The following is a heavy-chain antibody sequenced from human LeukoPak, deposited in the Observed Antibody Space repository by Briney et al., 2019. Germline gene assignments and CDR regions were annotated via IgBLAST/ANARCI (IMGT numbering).Heavy chain of an antibody. CDR3: ARSRGYYGSGSTGYYYYYYMDV. J-gene: IGHJ6*03. Sequence: PGGSLRLSCAASGFTFSSYEMNWVRQAPGKGLEWVSKISSSGSSIDYADSVKGRFTISRDNSKNTLYLQMNSLRAEDTAVYYCARSRGYYGSGSTGYYYYYYMDVWGKGTTVTVSS. V-gene: IGHV3-48*03. CDR1: GFTFSSYE. D-gene: IGHD3-10*01. CDR2: ISSSGSSI.